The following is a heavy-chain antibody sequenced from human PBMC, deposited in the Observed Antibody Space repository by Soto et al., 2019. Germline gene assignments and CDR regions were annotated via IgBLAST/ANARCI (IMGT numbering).Heavy chain of an antibody. Sequence: SGPTLVNPTETLTLTCAFSGFSLSANGVGVGWIRQPPGGALEWLAIIYWNDGTSIRPTLQSRLSISKDTSKNQVVLTLRNMDPRDTGTYCWARKISVFYWKFDPWGPGPQVNVPS. D-gene: IGHD3-22*01. J-gene: IGHJ5*02. V-gene: IGHV2-5*01. CDR1: GFSLSANGVG. CDR3: ARKISVFYWKFDP. CDR2: IYWNDGT.